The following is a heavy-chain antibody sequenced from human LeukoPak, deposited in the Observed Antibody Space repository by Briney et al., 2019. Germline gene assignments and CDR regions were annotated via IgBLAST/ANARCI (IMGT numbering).Heavy chain of an antibody. CDR1: GGSISSSSYY. D-gene: IGHD3-10*01. Sequence: SETPSLTCTVSGGSISSSSYYWGWIRQPPGKGLEWIGNIYYSGSTYYNPSLRSRVTVSVDTSKNQFSLKLSSVTAADTAVYYCARRSPGVNVFGYWGQGTLVTVSS. V-gene: IGHV4-39*01. CDR2: IYYSGST. J-gene: IGHJ4*02. CDR3: ARRSPGVNVFGY.